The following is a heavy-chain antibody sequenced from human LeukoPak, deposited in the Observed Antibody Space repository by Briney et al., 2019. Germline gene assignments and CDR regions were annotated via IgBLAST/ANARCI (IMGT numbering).Heavy chain of an antibody. CDR3: ARRSDDYDSSAYYH. D-gene: IGHD3-22*01. CDR1: GYTFTGYY. V-gene: IGHV1-2*02. J-gene: IGHJ4*02. CDR2: INPNSGGT. Sequence: ASVKVSCKASGYTFTGYYMHWVRQAPGQGLEWMGWINPNSGGTGYAQKFQGRVTLTMDPSISTVYMELSSLRSEDTAVYYCARRSDDYDSSAYYHWGQGTLVTVSS.